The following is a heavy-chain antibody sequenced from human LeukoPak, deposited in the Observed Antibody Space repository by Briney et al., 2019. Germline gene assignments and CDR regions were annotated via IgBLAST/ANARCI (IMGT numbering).Heavy chain of an antibody. CDR3: AKGSGWGYFYYMDV. CDR1: GVTFSSYA. V-gene: IGHV3-23*01. J-gene: IGHJ6*03. Sequence: GGSLRLSCAASGVTFSSYAMSWVRQAPGKGLEWVSAISAGGSSTYYADSVKGRFTLSRDNSKNTLYLQMHSLTAEDTAVYYCAKGSGWGYFYYMDVWGKGTTVTVSS. D-gene: IGHD3-3*01. CDR2: ISAGGSST.